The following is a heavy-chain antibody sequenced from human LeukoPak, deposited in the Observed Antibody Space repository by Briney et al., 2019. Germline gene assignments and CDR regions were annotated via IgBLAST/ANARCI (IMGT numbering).Heavy chain of an antibody. CDR2: INPNSGGT. Sequence: ASVKVSCTASGYTFTGYYMHWVRQAPGQGLEWMGRINPNSGGTNYAQKFQGRVTMTRDTSISTAYMELSRLRSDDTAVYYCARDLRFDCYFDYWGQGTLVTVSS. CDR3: ARDLRFDCYFDY. V-gene: IGHV1-2*06. D-gene: IGHD3-9*01. J-gene: IGHJ4*02. CDR1: GYTFTGYY.